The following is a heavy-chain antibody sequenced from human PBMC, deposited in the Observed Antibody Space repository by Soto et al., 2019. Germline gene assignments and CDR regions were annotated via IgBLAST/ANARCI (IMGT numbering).Heavy chain of an antibody. D-gene: IGHD3-3*01. CDR3: ARGQRFSDSFDP. J-gene: IGHJ5*02. Sequence: QVQLQESGPGLVKPSETLSLTCTVSGGAISGYYWPWIRQSAGKGLEWIGRIYSSGGTKYNPSLQSRVTMSLDTSKNQFSLRLTSVTAADTAVYYCARGQRFSDSFDPWGQGTLVTVSS. CDR1: GGAISGYY. CDR2: IYSSGGT. V-gene: IGHV4-4*07.